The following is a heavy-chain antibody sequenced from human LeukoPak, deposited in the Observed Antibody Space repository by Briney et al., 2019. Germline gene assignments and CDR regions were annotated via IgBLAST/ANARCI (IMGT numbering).Heavy chain of an antibody. V-gene: IGHV4-38-2*02. D-gene: IGHD6-19*01. CDR2: IYHSGST. CDR1: GYSISSGYY. Sequence: PSETLSLTCTVSGYSISSGYYWGWIRQPPGKGLEWIGSIYHSGSTYYNPSLKSRVTISVDTSKNQFSLKLSSVTAADTAVYYCARKEAVAAAGTWYSSGWEVYFDYWGQGTLVTVSS. CDR3: ARKEAVAAAGTWYSSGWEVYFDY. J-gene: IGHJ4*02.